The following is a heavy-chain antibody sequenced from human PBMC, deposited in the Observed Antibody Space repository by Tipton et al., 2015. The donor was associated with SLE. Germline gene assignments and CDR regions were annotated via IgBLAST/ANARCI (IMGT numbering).Heavy chain of an antibody. D-gene: IGHD3-22*01. CDR2: ISGSDYST. J-gene: IGHJ3*02. CDR1: GFTFSSYT. V-gene: IGHV3-23*01. CDR3: AREEVITTAFDI. Sequence: SLRLSCTASGFTFSSYTMNWLRQIPGKGLEWVAAISGSDYSTYYTDSVKGRFTVSRDNSKNTLYLQMNSLRAEDTAVYYCAREEVITTAFDIWGQGTMVTVSS.